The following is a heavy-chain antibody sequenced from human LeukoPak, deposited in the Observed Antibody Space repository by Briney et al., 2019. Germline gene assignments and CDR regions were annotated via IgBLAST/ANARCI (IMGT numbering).Heavy chain of an antibody. CDR3: ARGLGSGYDSGWRDAFDI. CDR2: MNPNSGNT. J-gene: IGHJ3*02. D-gene: IGHD5-12*01. Sequence: ASVKVSCKASGYTFTSYDINWVRQATGQGLEWMGWMNPNSGNTGYAQKFQGRVTITRNTSISTAYMELSSLRSEDTAVYYCARGLGSGYDSGWRDAFDIWGQGTMVTVSS. CDR1: GYTFTSYD. V-gene: IGHV1-8*03.